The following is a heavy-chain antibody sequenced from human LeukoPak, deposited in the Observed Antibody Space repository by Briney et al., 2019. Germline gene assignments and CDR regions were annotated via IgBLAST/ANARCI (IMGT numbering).Heavy chain of an antibody. CDR2: INPNGGGT. J-gene: IGHJ4*02. V-gene: IGHV1-2*02. Sequence: GASVTVSCKASGYTFTGYYIHWVQQAPGQGLEWMGWINPNGGGTKYAQKFQGRVTVTGDTSTNTAYMELSRLKSDDTAVYFCVRDPYYTNSFDYWGQGTLVTVSS. D-gene: IGHD2/OR15-2a*01. CDR1: GYTFTGYY. CDR3: VRDPYYTNSFDY.